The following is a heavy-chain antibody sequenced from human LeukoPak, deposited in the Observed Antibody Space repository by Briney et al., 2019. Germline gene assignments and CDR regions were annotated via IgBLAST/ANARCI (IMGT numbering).Heavy chain of an antibody. CDR3: ARQPDYDILTGYYNPLDY. V-gene: IGHV1-2*02. CDR1: GYTFTGHY. D-gene: IGHD3-9*01. J-gene: IGHJ4*02. CDR2: INPNSGGT. Sequence: GASVKVSCKASGYTFTGHYMHWVRQAPGQGLEWMGWINPNSGGTHYAQNFQGRITMTRDTSISTAYMELSRLRSDDTAVYYCARQPDYDILTGYYNPLDYWGQGTLVTVSS.